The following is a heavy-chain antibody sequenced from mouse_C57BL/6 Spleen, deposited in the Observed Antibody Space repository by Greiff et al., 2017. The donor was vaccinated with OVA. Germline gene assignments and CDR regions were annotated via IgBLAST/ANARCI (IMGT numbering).Heavy chain of an antibody. CDR1: GYTFTSYW. CDR2: IDPSDSYT. Sequence: QVQLQQPGAELVKPGASVKLSCKASGYTFTSYWMQWVKQRPGQGLEWIGEIDPSDSYTTYNQKFKGKATLTVDKSSSTAYMQLSSLTSDDSAVYYCASDSNFSYYAMDDWGQGTSVTVSS. J-gene: IGHJ4*01. V-gene: IGHV1-50*01. CDR3: ASDSNFSYYAMDD. D-gene: IGHD2-5*01.